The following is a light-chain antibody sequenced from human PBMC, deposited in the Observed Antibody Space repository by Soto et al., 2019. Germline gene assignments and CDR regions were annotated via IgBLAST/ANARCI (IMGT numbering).Light chain of an antibody. CDR3: SSYTSSSTLV. V-gene: IGLV2-14*01. Sequence: QSVLTQPASVSGSPGQSITISCTGTSSDVGGYNYVSWYQQHPGKAPKLMIYEVSNRPSGVSNRFSGSKSGNTASLTIYGLQAEDEADYYCSSYTSSSTLVVGGGTNLTVL. J-gene: IGLJ2*01. CDR2: EVS. CDR1: SSDVGGYNY.